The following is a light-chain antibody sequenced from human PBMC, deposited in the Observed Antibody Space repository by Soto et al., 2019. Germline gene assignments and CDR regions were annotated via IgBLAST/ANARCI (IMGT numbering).Light chain of an antibody. CDR2: EVS. Sequence: QSALTQPASVSGSPGQPITISCTGTSSDVGSYNLVSWYQQHPGKAPKLMIYEVSKRPSGVSNRFSGSKSGNTASLTISGLQAEDEADYHCCSYAVSRHVVFGGGTKLTVL. V-gene: IGLV2-23*02. J-gene: IGLJ2*01. CDR1: SSDVGSYNL. CDR3: CSYAVSRHVV.